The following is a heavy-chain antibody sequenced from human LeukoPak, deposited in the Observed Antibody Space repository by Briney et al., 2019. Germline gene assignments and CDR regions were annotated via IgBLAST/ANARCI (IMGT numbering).Heavy chain of an antibody. J-gene: IGHJ4*02. Sequence: SDTLSLTCAVCGYSISSGYYWGWIRQPPGEGLEWVGSIYHSGSTYYNPSLKSRVTISVDTSKNQFSLKLSSVTAADTAVYYWARLRELLFDYWGQGTLVTVSS. D-gene: IGHD1-26*01. CDR1: GYSISSGYY. CDR2: IYHSGST. CDR3: ARLRELLFDY. V-gene: IGHV4-38-2*01.